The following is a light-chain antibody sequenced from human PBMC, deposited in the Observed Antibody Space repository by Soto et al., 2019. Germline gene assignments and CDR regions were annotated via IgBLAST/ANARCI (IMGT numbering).Light chain of an antibody. CDR3: SSYTSSGTLLV. V-gene: IGLV2-14*01. CDR1: SSDVGGYNY. CDR2: EVS. J-gene: IGLJ1*01. Sequence: QSVLTQPASVSGSPGQSVTISCTGTSSDVGGYNYVSWYQQHPGKAPKLMVYEVSNRPSGVSNRFSGSKSGNTASLTISGLQAEDEADYYCSSYTSSGTLLVFGTGTKVTVL.